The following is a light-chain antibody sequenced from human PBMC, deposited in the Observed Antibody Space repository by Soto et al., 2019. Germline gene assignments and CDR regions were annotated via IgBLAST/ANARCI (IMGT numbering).Light chain of an antibody. CDR1: QSVGSSY. Sequence: VLAHSRGTLSLSLGERATLSCRTSQSVGSSYLAWYQQKPGQAPRLLIYGASSRATGIPDRFSGSGSGTDFTLPISRLEPEDFAVYYCHQYGSSPLTFGGGTKVDIK. CDR3: HQYGSSPLT. CDR2: GAS. J-gene: IGKJ4*01. V-gene: IGKV3-20*01.